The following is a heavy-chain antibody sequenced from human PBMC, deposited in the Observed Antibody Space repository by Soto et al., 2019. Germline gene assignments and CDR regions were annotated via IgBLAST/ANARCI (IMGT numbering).Heavy chain of an antibody. V-gene: IGHV5-51*01. D-gene: IGHD2-8*02. CDR2: IYPGDSKT. J-gene: IGHJ6*02. Sequence: PGESLKISCRGSGYTFTDYWIVWVRQMPGKGLEWMGVIYPGDSKTKYSPSFQGQVTLSADKSITTAYLQWSSLKASDTAVYYCARIDCTGNNCKPYYHYGMDVWGQGTTVTVSS. CDR1: GYTFTDYW. CDR3: ARIDCTGNNCKPYYHYGMDV.